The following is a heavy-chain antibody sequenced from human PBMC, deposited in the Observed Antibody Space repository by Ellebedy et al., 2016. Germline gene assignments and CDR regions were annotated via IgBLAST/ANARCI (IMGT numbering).Heavy chain of an antibody. J-gene: IGHJ4*02. Sequence: GESLKISXKGSGYSFTSYWIGWVRQMPGKGLEWMGSNYPGDSDTRYSPYFQGQVTISADKSISTAYLQWSSLKASDTAMYYCATSYYYGSGSYYEASYYFDYWGQGTLVTVSS. CDR2: NYPGDSDT. CDR3: ATSYYYGSGSYYEASYYFDY. V-gene: IGHV5-51*01. D-gene: IGHD3-10*01. CDR1: GYSFTSYW.